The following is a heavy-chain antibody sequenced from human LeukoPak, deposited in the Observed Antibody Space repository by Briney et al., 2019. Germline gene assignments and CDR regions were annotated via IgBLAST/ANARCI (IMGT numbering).Heavy chain of an antibody. D-gene: IGHD6-19*01. CDR1: GYTFTSYD. CDR2: MNPNSGNT. CDR3: ARKSNSGSGWFAFDY. Sequence: ASVKVSCKASGYTFTSYDINWVRQATGQGLEWMGWMNPNSGNTGYAQRFQGRVTMTRNTSISTAYMELSGLRSDDTAVYYCARKSNSGSGWFAFDYWGQGTLVTVSS. J-gene: IGHJ4*02. V-gene: IGHV1-8*01.